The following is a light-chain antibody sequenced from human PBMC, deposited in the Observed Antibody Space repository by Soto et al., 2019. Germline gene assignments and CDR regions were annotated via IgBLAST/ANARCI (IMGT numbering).Light chain of an antibody. CDR3: RSYTSSSTLVV. CDR1: SSDVGGYNY. V-gene: IGLV2-14*01. CDR2: EVS. J-gene: IGLJ2*01. Sequence: QSALTQPASVSGSPGQSITISCTGTSSDVGGYNYVSWYQQHPGKAPKLLIYEVSNRPSGVSNRFSNSKSGHTASLTISGLQAEDEADYYCRSYTSSSTLVVFGGGTKLTVL.